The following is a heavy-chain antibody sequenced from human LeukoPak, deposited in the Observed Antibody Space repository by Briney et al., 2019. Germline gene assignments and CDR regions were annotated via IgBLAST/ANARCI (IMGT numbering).Heavy chain of an antibody. J-gene: IGHJ4*02. V-gene: IGHV4-39*07. CDR1: GGSISSSSYY. CDR2: IYYSGST. Sequence: PSETLSLTCTVSGGSISSSSYYWGWIRQPPGKGLEWIGSIYYSGSTYYNPSLKSRVTISVDTSKNQFSLRLSSVTAADTAVYYCARASYSYDINGWVPFDYWGQGTLVTVSS. CDR3: ARASYSYDINGWVPFDY. D-gene: IGHD3-22*01.